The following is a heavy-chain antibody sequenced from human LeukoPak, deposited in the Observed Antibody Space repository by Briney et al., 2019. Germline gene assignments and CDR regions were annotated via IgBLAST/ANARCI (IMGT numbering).Heavy chain of an antibody. D-gene: IGHD5-18*01. CDR3: ARVMGTAMATLGSFDP. J-gene: IGHJ5*02. CDR2: IYYSGST. V-gene: IGHV4-30-4*01. CDR1: GGSISSGDYY. Sequence: PSETLSLTCTVSGGSISSGDYYWSWIRQPPGQGLEWIGYIYYSGSTYYNPSLKSRVTISVDTSKNQFSLKLSSVTAADTAVYYCARVMGTAMATLGSFDPWGQGTLVTVSS.